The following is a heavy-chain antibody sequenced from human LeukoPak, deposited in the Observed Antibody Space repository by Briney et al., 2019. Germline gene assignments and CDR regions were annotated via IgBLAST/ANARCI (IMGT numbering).Heavy chain of an antibody. D-gene: IGHD6-19*01. J-gene: IGHJ4*02. CDR1: GFTFSSYA. CDR2: ISGGSGST. CDR3: EKDGGSGWEDY. V-gene: IGHV3-23*01. Sequence: GGSLRLSCAASGFTFSSYAMNWVRQAPGKGLEWVSAISGGSGSTYYADSVKGRFTISRDNAKNSLYLQIHGLIAEDTALSYCEKDGGSGWEDYWGQGTLVTVSS.